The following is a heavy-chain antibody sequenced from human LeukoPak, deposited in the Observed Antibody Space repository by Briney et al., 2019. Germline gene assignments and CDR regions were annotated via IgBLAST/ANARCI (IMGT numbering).Heavy chain of an antibody. D-gene: IGHD5-18*01. Sequence: GGSLRLSCIASGFTFSSYGMYWVRQAPGKGLEWVAFIRFDETNKYYADSVKGRFTISRDNSKNTLYLQMNSLRAEDTAVYYCARDRSGYSYGYNAFDIWGQGTMVTVSS. CDR2: IRFDETNK. CDR3: ARDRSGYSYGYNAFDI. CDR1: GFTFSSYG. J-gene: IGHJ3*02. V-gene: IGHV3-30*02.